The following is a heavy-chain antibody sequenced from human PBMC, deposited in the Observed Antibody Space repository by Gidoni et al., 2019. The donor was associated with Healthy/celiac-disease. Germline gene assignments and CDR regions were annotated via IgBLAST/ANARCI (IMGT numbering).Heavy chain of an antibody. V-gene: IGHV3-23*01. CDR3: AKRGIAGYGDFRDYYGMDV. CDR1: GFTFSSYA. CDR2: ISGSGGSP. Sequence: EVQLLESGGGLVQPGGSLRLSCAASGFTFSSYAMSWVRQAPGKGLEWVSAISGSGGSPYYADSVKGRFTISRDNSKNTLYLQMNSLRAEDTAVYYCAKRGIAGYGDFRDYYGMDVWGQGTTVTVSS. D-gene: IGHD4-17*01. J-gene: IGHJ6*02.